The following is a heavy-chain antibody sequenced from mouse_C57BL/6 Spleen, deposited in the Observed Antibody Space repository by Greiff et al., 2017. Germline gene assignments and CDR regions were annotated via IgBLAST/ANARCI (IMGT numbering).Heavy chain of an antibody. CDR3: ARNDGSSPWFAY. CDR1: GYTFTSYW. V-gene: IGHV1-64*01. J-gene: IGHJ3*01. CDR2: IHPNSGST. D-gene: IGHD1-1*01. Sequence: VKLVESGPELVKPGASVKLSCKASGYTFTSYWMHWVKQRPGQGLAWIGMIHPNSGSTNYNEKFKSKATLTVDKSSSTAYMQLSSLTSEDSAVYYCARNDGSSPWFAYWGQGTLVTVSA.